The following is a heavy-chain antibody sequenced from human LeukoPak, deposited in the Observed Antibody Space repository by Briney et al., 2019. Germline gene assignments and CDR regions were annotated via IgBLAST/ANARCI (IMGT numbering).Heavy chain of an antibody. CDR3: ARVVTAWSMDV. J-gene: IGHJ6*03. D-gene: IGHD2-21*02. Sequence: GGSLRLSCAASGFTFSNFWMSWVRRAPGKGLEWVSYISSSSSTIYYADSVKGRFTISRDNAKNSLFLQMNSLRAEDTALYYCARVVTAWSMDVWGKGTTVTVSS. CDR1: GFTFSNFW. CDR2: ISSSSSTI. V-gene: IGHV3-48*01.